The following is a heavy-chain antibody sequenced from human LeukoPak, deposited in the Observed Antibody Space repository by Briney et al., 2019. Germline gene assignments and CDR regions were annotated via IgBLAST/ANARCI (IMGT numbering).Heavy chain of an antibody. V-gene: IGHV4-39*07. Sequence: SETLSLTCRVSGVSISSGSNYWGWIRQPPGKGLEWIGSIYYSGSTYYNPSLKSRVTISVDTSKNQFSLKLSSVTAADTAVYYCARATAYYYYMDVWGKGTTVTVSS. CDR3: ARATAYYYYMDV. CDR2: IYYSGST. J-gene: IGHJ6*03. CDR1: GVSISSGSNY.